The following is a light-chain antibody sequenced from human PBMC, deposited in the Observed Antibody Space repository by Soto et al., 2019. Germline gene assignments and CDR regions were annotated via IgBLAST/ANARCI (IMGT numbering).Light chain of an antibody. V-gene: IGKV4-1*01. CDR3: QQYYSTPWT. J-gene: IGKJ1*01. CDR1: QSVFFSSNNKTY. CDR2: WAS. Sequence: DIVMTQSPDSLTVSLGERATINCKSSQSVFFSSNNKTYLAWYQLKSGKPPKLLIYWASTREFGVPDRFSGGGSGIDFTLTIGSLQAEDVAVYYCQQYYSTPWTFGQGTKVEI.